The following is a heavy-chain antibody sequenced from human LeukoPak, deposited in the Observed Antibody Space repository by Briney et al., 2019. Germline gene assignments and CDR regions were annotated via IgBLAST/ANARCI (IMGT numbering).Heavy chain of an antibody. CDR2: IYTSGST. Sequence: SETLSLTCTVSGGSISSYYWSWIRQPAGKGLEWIGRIYTSGSTNYNPSLKSRVTMSVDTSKNQFSLKLSSVTAADTAVYYCARKFWSGYYNDAFDIWGQGTMVTVSS. J-gene: IGHJ3*02. D-gene: IGHD3-3*01. V-gene: IGHV4-4*07. CDR1: GGSISSYY. CDR3: ARKFWSGYYNDAFDI.